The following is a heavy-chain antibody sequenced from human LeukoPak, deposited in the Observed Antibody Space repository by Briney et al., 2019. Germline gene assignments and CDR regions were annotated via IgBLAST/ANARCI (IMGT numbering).Heavy chain of an antibody. CDR2: ISYGGSNR. D-gene: IGHD2-2*01. CDR3: AKDLQGHYALDY. CDR1: GFTFSSYW. V-gene: IGHV3-30*18. J-gene: IGHJ4*02. Sequence: PGGSLRLSCAASGFTFSSYWMSWVRQAPGKGLEWVAVISYGGSNRYYADSVKGRSTISRDNSKNTLYLQMNSLRTEDTAVYYCAKDLQGHYALDYWGQGTLVTVSS.